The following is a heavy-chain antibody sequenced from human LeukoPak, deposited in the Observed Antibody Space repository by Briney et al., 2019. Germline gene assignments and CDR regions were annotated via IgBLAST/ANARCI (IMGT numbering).Heavy chain of an antibody. Sequence: GGSLRLSCAASGFTFSSYAMSWVRQAPGKGLEWVSAISGSGGSTYYADSVKGRFTISRDNSKNTLYLQVNSLRAEDTAVYYCAKGVDYYDSSGYLGDYWGQGTLVTVSS. CDR3: AKGVDYYDSSGYLGDY. J-gene: IGHJ4*02. V-gene: IGHV3-23*01. CDR2: ISGSGGST. D-gene: IGHD3-22*01. CDR1: GFTFSSYA.